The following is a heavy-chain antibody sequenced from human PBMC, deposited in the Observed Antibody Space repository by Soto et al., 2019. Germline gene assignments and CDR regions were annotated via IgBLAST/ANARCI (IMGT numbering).Heavy chain of an antibody. V-gene: IGHV1-69*01. CDR3: ARTRQGSYGFEY. CDR1: GGTFSSYA. D-gene: IGHD1-26*01. J-gene: IGHJ4*02. CDR2: IIPIFGTA. Sequence: QVQLVQSGAEVKKPGSSVKVSCKASGGTFSSYAISWVRQAPGQGLEWMGGIIPIFGTANYAQKFQGRVTIPAAESTSTAYMELSSPRSEDTAVYYCARTRQGSYGFEYWGQGTLVTVSS.